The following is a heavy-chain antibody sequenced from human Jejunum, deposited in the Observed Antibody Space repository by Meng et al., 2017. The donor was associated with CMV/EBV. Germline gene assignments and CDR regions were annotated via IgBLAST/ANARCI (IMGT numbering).Heavy chain of an antibody. J-gene: IGHJ6*02. Sequence: FSRHSFSWVRQAPGQGLEWVGRTIPYLSVTNVAQKFQGRVTIIADRSTSTVYMEMSRLTQEDMAVYFCASGTEAHSGYDLDLGMDVWGQGTTVTVSS. D-gene: IGHD5-12*01. CDR3: ASGTEAHSGYDLDLGMDV. CDR2: TIPYLSVT. V-gene: IGHV1-69*02. CDR1: FSRHS.